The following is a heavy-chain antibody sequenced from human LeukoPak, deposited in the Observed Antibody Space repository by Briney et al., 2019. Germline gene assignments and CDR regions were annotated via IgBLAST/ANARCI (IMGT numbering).Heavy chain of an antibody. CDR2: ISAYNGNT. CDR3: ARKSDQLLPGYYYYYGMDV. Sequence: ASVKVSCKASGYTFTSYGISWVRQAPGQGLEWMGWISAYNGNTNYAQKLQDRVTMTTDTSTSTAYMELRSLRSDDTAVYYCARKSDQLLPGYYYYYGMDVWGQGTTVTVSS. D-gene: IGHD2-2*01. J-gene: IGHJ6*02. CDR1: GYTFTSYG. V-gene: IGHV1-18*01.